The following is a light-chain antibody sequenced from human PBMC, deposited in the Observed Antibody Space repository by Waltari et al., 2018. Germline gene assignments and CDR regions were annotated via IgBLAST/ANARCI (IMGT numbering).Light chain of an antibody. CDR2: SNS. CDR1: DSNIPVNY. V-gene: IGLV1-47*01. Sequence: QGVLTQPPSASAPPGQRVTISCSGSDSNIPVNYVYWYQQVPGRAPKLLIFSNSQRPSGVPDRFAGSKSGTSASLAITGLRSEDDAYYYCAAWDDALSGSLVFGGGTKLTVL. CDR3: AAWDDALSGSLV. J-gene: IGLJ2*01.